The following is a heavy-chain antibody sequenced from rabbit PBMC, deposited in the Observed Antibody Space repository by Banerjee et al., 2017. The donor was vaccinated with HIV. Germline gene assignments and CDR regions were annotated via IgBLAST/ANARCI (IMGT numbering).Heavy chain of an antibody. J-gene: IGHJ4*01. V-gene: IGHV1S45*01. D-gene: IGHD1-1*01. CDR3: ARHIHGISGYSFGL. CDR1: GFDLSGYYY. Sequence: QEQLEESGGGLVKPEGSLTLTCKASGFDLSGYYYICWVRQAPGKGLEWIACIYNGDGSTYYASWVNGRFTISKTSSTTVTLQMTSLTAADSATYFCARHIHGISGYSFGLWGPGTLVTVS. CDR2: IYNGDGST.